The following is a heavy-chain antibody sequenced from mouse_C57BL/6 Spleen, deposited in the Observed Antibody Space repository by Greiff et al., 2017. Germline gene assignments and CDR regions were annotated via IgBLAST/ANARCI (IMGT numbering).Heavy chain of an antibody. Sequence: VQLQQSGAELVKPGASVKISCKASGYAFSSYWMNWVKQRPGKGLEWIGQIYPGDGDTTYNGKFKGKATLTADKSSSTAYMQLSSLTSEDSAVYFCARSGDYAMDYWGQGTSVTVAS. V-gene: IGHV1-80*01. D-gene: IGHD2-13*01. J-gene: IGHJ4*01. CDR1: GYAFSSYW. CDR2: IYPGDGDT. CDR3: ARSGDYAMDY.